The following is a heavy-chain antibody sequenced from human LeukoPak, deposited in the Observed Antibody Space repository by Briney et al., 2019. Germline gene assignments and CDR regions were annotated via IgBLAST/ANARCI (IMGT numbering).Heavy chain of an antibody. CDR1: GGSISSGSYY. J-gene: IGHJ6*03. CDR3: ASETTSAHYYYMDV. D-gene: IGHD1-7*01. CDR2: IYTSGST. Sequence: SETLSLTCTVSGGSISSGSYYWSWIRQPAGKGLEWIGRIYTSGSTNYNPSLKSRVTMSVDTSKNQFSLKLSSVTAADTAVYYCASETTSAHYYYMDVWGKGTTVTISS. V-gene: IGHV4-61*02.